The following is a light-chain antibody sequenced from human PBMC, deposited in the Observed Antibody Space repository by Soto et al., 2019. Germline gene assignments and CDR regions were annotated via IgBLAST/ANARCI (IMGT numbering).Light chain of an antibody. CDR1: SSNIGSNT. CDR3: AAWDDSLNGYV. Sequence: QSVLTQPPSASGTPGQRVTISCSGSSSNIGSNTVNWDQQLPGTDPKLLIHANNQRPSGVPDRFSGSKSGTSASLAISWLQSEEADYYCAAWDDSLNGYVFGTGTKLTVL. J-gene: IGLJ1*01. CDR2: ANN. V-gene: IGLV1-44*01.